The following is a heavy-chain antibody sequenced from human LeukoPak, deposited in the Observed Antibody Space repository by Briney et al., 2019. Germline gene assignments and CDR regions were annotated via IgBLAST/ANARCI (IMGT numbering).Heavy chain of an antibody. CDR1: GFTFSNYD. CDR2: IRSDGSYQ. V-gene: IGHV3-30*02. CDR3: ARLTYTLGSPGYFYYYMDV. J-gene: IGHJ6*03. D-gene: IGHD2-2*02. Sequence: GGSLRLSCAASGFTFSNYDIYWVRQAPGKGLEWVSYIRSDGSYQYYADSVKGRFTISKDNSENTLYLQMNSLRAADTAIYYCARLTYTLGSPGYFYYYMDVWGRGTPVT.